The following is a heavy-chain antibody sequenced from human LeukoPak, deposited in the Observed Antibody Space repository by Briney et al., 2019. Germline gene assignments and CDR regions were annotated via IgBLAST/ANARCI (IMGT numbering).Heavy chain of an antibody. CDR2: IRADGSDT. D-gene: IGHD3-9*01. J-gene: IGHJ4*02. CDR3: AKEKGDNRRYFFPFDS. CDR1: GFSFKDYN. Sequence: PGGSLRLSCAASGFSFKDYNMHWVRQAPGKGLEWVAFIRADGSDTFNTDSVNGRFAISRDNSKNTLYLQMNSLRAEDTAIYYCAKEKGDNRRYFFPFDSWGQGTLVSVSS. V-gene: IGHV3-30*02.